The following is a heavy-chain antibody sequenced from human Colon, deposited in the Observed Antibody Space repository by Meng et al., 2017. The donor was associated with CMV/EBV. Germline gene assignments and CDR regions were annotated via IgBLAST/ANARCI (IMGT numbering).Heavy chain of an antibody. CDR2: IRNDGSIQ. CDR1: GFRFSSSQ. V-gene: IGHV3-30*02. D-gene: IGHD1-26*01. Sequence: GESLKISCAASGFRFSSSQMHWVRQAPGKGLEWVAFIRNDGSIQHHAHFVRGRFSVSRDNAKISVYLQMDSLRAEDTAVYYCARGAKLVGGGLYFDYWGLGTLVTVSS. J-gene: IGHJ4*02. CDR3: ARGAKLVGGGLYFDY.